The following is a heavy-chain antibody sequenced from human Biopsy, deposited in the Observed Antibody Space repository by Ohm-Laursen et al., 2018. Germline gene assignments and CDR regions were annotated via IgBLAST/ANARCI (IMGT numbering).Heavy chain of an antibody. J-gene: IGHJ5*02. Sequence: SSVKVSCKASGDSFTSYAIGWVRQSPGQGLEWMGGIIPIPNVATYAQKFQGRITITADESTSTAYMELSSLTSDDTAVYFCARGEGSSWFDPWGHGTLVTVSS. CDR2: IIPIPNVA. CDR3: ARGEGSSWFDP. V-gene: IGHV1-69*01. CDR1: GDSFTSYA. D-gene: IGHD1-26*01.